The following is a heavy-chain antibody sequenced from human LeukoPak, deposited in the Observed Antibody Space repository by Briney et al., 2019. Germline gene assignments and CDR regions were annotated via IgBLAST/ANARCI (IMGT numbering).Heavy chain of an antibody. D-gene: IGHD3-10*01. Sequence: PSETLSLTCTVSGDSISCYYWRWIRQPPGKGLEWIGYINYRGSTNYNPSFKGRVTMSVDTSKDQFSLKLSSVTAADTAVYYCAREYNYDSGTYSNAFDIWGQGTMVTVSS. J-gene: IGHJ3*02. CDR2: INYRGST. CDR3: AREYNYDSGTYSNAFDI. CDR1: GDSISCYY. V-gene: IGHV4-59*01.